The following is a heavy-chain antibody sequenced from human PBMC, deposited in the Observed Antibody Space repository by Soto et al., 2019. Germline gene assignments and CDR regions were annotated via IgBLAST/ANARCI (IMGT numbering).Heavy chain of an antibody. D-gene: IGHD5-18*01. CDR3: AKDLVDTAMVDAFDI. Sequence: QLGGPLRLSCAASGFPFSSYAMGWVRQAPGKGLEWFSAISGSGGSTYYADSVKGRFTISRDNSKNTLYLQMNSLRAEDTAVYYCAKDLVDTAMVDAFDIWGQGTMVTVSS. CDR1: GFPFSSYA. V-gene: IGHV3-23*01. CDR2: ISGSGGST. J-gene: IGHJ3*02.